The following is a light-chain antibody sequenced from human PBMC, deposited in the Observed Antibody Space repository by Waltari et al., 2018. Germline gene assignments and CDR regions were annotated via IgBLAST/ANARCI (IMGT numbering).Light chain of an antibody. CDR3: QQFNTYPYP. J-gene: IGKJ5*01. CDR1: QGISSG. Sequence: AIQLTQSPSSLSASVGDRVTLTCRASQGISSGLAWYQQRPGNAPKLLIHDASTLESGVPSRFSGSGSGTDFTLTISSLQPEDFATYYCQQFNTYPYPFGQGTRLEI. V-gene: IGKV1-13*02. CDR2: DAS.